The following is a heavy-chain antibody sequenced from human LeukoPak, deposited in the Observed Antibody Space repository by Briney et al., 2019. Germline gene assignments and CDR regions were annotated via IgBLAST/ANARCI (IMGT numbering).Heavy chain of an antibody. CDR1: GGSISSGGYY. D-gene: IGHD3-22*01. Sequence: PSETLSLTCTVSGGSISSGGYYWSWIRQPPGKGLEWIGYIYHSGSTYYNPSLKSRVTISVDRSKNQFSLKLSSVTAADTAVYYCARLYYYDSSGYYYDRRVLDYWGQGTLVTVSS. V-gene: IGHV4-30-2*01. CDR3: ARLYYYDSSGYYYDRRVLDY. CDR2: IYHSGST. J-gene: IGHJ4*02.